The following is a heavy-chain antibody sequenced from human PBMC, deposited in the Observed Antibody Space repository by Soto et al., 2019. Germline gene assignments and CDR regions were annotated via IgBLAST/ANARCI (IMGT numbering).Heavy chain of an antibody. CDR2: ISAYNGNT. CDR1: GYTFTSYG. J-gene: IGHJ6*02. Sequence: GASVKVSCKASGYTFTSYGISWVRQAPGQGLEWMGWISAYNGNTNYAQKLQGRVTMTTDTSTSTAYMELRSLRSDDTAVYYCGRDLGRYSSGWSYYYYGMDVWGQGTTVTVSS. D-gene: IGHD6-19*01. CDR3: GRDLGRYSSGWSYYYYGMDV. V-gene: IGHV1-18*01.